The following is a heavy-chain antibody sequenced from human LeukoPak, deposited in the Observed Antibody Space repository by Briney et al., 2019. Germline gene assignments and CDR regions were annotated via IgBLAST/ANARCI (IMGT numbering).Heavy chain of an antibody. V-gene: IGHV3-15*07. Sequence: GGSLRLSCAASGFTFSSTWMNWVRQAPGKGLEWVGRIKSKSDGGTIDYAAPVEGRFAISRDDSKNTLYLQMHSLTTEDTAVYYCATTRTYWGQGTLVTVSS. CDR2: IKSKSDGGTI. J-gene: IGHJ4*02. CDR3: ATTRTY. CDR1: GFTFSSTW.